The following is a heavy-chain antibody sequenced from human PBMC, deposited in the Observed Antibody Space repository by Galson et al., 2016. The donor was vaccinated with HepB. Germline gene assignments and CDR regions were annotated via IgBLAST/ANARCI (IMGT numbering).Heavy chain of an antibody. D-gene: IGHD1-26*01. J-gene: IGHJ4*02. CDR1: GFSLNTSGMC. Sequence: PALVKPTPTLTLTCTFSGFSLNTSGMCVNWIRQPPGKALEWLARIDWDDDKYYSTSLKTRPTISKDTSKNQVVLTLTNMDPVDTATYYCARDRVGASSAFDYWGQGTLVTVSS. CDR2: IDWDDDK. CDR3: ARDRVGASSAFDY. V-gene: IGHV2-70*11.